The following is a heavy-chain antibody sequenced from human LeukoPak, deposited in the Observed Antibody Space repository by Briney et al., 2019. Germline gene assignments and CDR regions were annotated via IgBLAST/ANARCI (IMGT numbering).Heavy chain of an antibody. D-gene: IGHD3-10*01. Sequence: GGSLRLSCAASGFTFSDYSMSWIRQAPGKGLEWVSYITSGDTAIYYADSVKGRFTISRDNAKNPLFLQMNSLRAEDTAVYYCARSGGNSPVDYWGQGTLVTFSS. CDR2: ITSGDTAI. V-gene: IGHV3-11*01. CDR3: ARSGGNSPVDY. CDR1: GFTFSDYS. J-gene: IGHJ4*02.